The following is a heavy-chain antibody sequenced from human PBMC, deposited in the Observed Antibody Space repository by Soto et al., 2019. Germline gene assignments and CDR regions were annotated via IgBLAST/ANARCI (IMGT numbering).Heavy chain of an antibody. CDR2: IYPGDSDT. CDR3: ARGLAVAGRIPYYGMDV. D-gene: IGHD6-19*01. CDR1: GYSFTSYW. Sequence: LGESLKISCKGSGYSFTSYWIGWVRQMPGKGLEWMGIIYPGDSDTRYSPSFQGQVTISADKSISTAYLQWSSLKASDTAMYYCARGLAVAGRIPYYGMDVWGQGTTVTVSS. V-gene: IGHV5-51*01. J-gene: IGHJ6*02.